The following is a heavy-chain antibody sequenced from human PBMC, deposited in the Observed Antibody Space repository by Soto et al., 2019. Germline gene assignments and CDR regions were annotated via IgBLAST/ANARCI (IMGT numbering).Heavy chain of an antibody. CDR3: ARHPVYINGNYDDAFDS. CDR2: IYPRDSDT. V-gene: IGHV5-51*01. D-gene: IGHD1-7*01. CDR1: GYSFTSYW. J-gene: IGHJ3*02. Sequence: PGESLKISCKGSGYSFTSYWIGWVRQMPGKGLEWMGIIYPRDSDTRYSPSFQGQVTISADKSISTAYLQWSSLKASDTAMYYCARHPVYINGNYDDAFDSWGQGTMVTVSS.